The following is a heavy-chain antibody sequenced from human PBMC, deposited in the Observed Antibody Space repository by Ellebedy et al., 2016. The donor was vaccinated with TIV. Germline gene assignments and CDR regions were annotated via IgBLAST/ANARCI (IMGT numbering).Heavy chain of an antibody. Sequence: SETLSLXXTVSGGSISSSSYYWGWIRQPPGKGLEWIGSIYYSGSTYYNPSLKSRVTISVDTSKNQFSLKLSSVTAADTAVYYCASVRVVGPDGWFNPWGQGTLVTVSS. CDR1: GGSISSSSYY. J-gene: IGHJ5*02. V-gene: IGHV4-39*01. D-gene: IGHD2-15*01. CDR3: ASVRVVGPDGWFNP. CDR2: IYYSGST.